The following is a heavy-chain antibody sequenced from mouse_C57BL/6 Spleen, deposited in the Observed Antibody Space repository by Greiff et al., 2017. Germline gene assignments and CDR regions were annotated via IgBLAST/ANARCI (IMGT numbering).Heavy chain of an antibody. CDR3: ARDDTTVVATQFAY. Sequence: QVQLKQPGAELVKPGASVKLSCKASGYTFTSYWMPWVKQRPGQGLEWIGEIDPSDSYPTYNQKFKGKATLTVDTSSSTAYMQLSGLTSEDSAVYYCARDDTTVVATQFAYWGQGTLVTVSA. CDR2: IDPSDSYP. D-gene: IGHD1-1*01. V-gene: IGHV1-50*01. CDR1: GYTFTSYW. J-gene: IGHJ3*01.